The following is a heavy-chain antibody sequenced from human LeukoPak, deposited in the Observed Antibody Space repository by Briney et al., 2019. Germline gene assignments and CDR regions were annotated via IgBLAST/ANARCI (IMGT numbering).Heavy chain of an antibody. Sequence: GGSLRLSCAASGFTFSSYNMNWVRQAPGKGLEWVSCISSSSNYINYADSVKGRFTISRDNAKNLLYLQMNSLRAEDTAMYYCASYDYGAFDIWGQGTMVTVSS. CDR1: GFTFSSYN. J-gene: IGHJ3*02. CDR3: ASYDYGAFDI. V-gene: IGHV3-21*01. CDR2: ISSSSNYI. D-gene: IGHD4-17*01.